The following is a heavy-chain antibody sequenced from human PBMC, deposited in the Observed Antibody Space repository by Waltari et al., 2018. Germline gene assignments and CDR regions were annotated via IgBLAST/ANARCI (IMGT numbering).Heavy chain of an antibody. CDR1: GGSISGYY. D-gene: IGHD3-16*01. J-gene: IGHJ4*02. V-gene: IGHV4-59*08. CDR3: ARQVGGLQTFDS. CDR2: IFYSGST. Sequence: QVQLQESGPGLIQPSETLSLTCTVSGGSISGYYWSWIRQPPGMKMEWIGYIFYSGSTYYNPSLQSRVTMSVDTSKDQVSLRLISVTAADTAIYYCARQVGGLQTFDSWGQGTLVTVAS.